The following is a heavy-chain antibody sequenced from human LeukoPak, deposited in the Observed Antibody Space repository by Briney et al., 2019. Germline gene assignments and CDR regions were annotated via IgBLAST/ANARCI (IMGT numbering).Heavy chain of an antibody. J-gene: IGHJ5*02. V-gene: IGHV4-59*01. CDR3: ARSRGMGQFDP. D-gene: IGHD3-10*01. Sequence: SETLSLTCTVLGGSISTYYWSWFRQPPGKGLEWIGYIYYNANTNYNPSLKNRVTISVDTSKKQFSLRLSSVTAAGTAVFHCARSRGMGQFDPWSQGTLVTVSS. CDR2: IYYNANT. CDR1: GGSISTYY.